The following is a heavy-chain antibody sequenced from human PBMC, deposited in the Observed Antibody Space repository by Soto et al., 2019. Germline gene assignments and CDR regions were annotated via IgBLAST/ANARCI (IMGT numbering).Heavy chain of an antibody. Sequence: SATLSLTCTVSGGSISSYYWSWIRQPPGKGLEWIGYIYYSGSTNYNPSLKSRVTISVDTSKNQFSLKLSSVTAADTAVYYCAGASYCSSTSCYRPYYWFDPWGQGTLVTVSS. CDR1: GGSISSYY. J-gene: IGHJ5*02. D-gene: IGHD2-2*02. CDR2: IYYSGST. CDR3: AGASYCSSTSCYRPYYWFDP. V-gene: IGHV4-59*01.